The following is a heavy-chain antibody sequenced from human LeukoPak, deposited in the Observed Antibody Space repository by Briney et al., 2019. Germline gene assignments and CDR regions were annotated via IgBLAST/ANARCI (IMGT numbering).Heavy chain of an antibody. D-gene: IGHD2-15*01. V-gene: IGHV3-21*01. CDR1: GFTFSSYS. Sequence: GGSLRLSCAASGFTFSSYSMNWVRQAPGKGLEWVSSISSSSSYIYYADSVKGRFTISRDNAKNSLYLQMNSLRAEDTAVYYCARDLPPYCSGGSCYLGYWGQGTLVTVSS. CDR3: ARDLPPYCSGGSCYLGY. CDR2: ISSSSSYI. J-gene: IGHJ4*02.